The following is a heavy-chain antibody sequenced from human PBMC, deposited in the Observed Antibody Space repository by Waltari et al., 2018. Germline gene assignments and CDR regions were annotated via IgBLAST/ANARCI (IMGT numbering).Heavy chain of an antibody. Sequence: EVQLVESGGGLVQPGGSLRLSCAASGLTISSNWMTWGRQAPGKGLGWVANINEDGSEKYHVDSVKGRFTISRDNAKKSLYLQMDTLRVEDTAVYYCARARGLDVWGQGTTVTVSS. CDR2: INEDGSEK. CDR3: ARARGLDV. V-gene: IGHV3-7*01. J-gene: IGHJ6*02. CDR1: GLTISSNW.